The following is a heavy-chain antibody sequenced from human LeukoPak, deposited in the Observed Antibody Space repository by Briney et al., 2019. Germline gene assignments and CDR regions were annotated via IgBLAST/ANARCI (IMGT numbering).Heavy chain of an antibody. CDR2: INHSGST. V-gene: IGHV4-34*01. J-gene: IGHJ4*02. Sequence: PSETLSLTCAVYGGSFSGYYWSWIRQPPGKGLEWIGEINHSGSTNYNPSLKSRVTISVDTSKNQFSPKLSSVTAADTAVYYCARGHRSGWYRYYFDYWGQGTLVTVSS. CDR1: GGSFSGYY. D-gene: IGHD6-19*01. CDR3: ARGHRSGWYRYYFDY.